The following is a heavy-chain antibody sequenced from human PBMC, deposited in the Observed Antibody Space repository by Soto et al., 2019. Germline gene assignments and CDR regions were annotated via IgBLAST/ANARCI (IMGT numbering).Heavy chain of an antibody. D-gene: IGHD4-17*01. CDR2: ISYDGSNK. CDR3: AKEDDREAVTTDY. Sequence: QVQLVESGGGVVQPGRSLRLSCAASGFTFSSYGMHWVRQAPGKGLEWVAVISYDGSNKYYADSVKGRFTISRDNSKNTLYLQMNSLRAEDTAVYYCAKEDDREAVTTDYWGQGTLVTVSS. CDR1: GFTFSSYG. V-gene: IGHV3-30*18. J-gene: IGHJ4*02.